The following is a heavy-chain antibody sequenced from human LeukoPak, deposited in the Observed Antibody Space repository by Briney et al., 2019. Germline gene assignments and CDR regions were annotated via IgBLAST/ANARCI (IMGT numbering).Heavy chain of an antibody. CDR2: IRSKAYGGTT. J-gene: IGHJ4*02. CDR1: GFTFGDYA. V-gene: IGHV3-49*04. CDR3: TRGGGYCSGGSCPFYFDY. Sequence: GSLRLSCTASGFTFGDYAMSWVRQAPGKGLEWVGFIRSKAYGGTTEYAASVKGRFTISRDDSKSIAYLQMNSLKTEDTAVYYCTRGGGYCSGGSCPFYFDYWGQGTLVTVSS. D-gene: IGHD2-15*01.